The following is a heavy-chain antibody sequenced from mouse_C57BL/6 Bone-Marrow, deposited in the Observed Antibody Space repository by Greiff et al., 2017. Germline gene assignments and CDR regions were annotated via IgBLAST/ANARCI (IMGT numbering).Heavy chain of an antibody. CDR1: GYAFSSSW. J-gene: IGHJ3*01. CDR3: ARGGSSGPFAY. CDR2: IYPGDGAT. D-gene: IGHD3-2*02. V-gene: IGHV1-82*01. Sequence: QVQLQQSGPELVKPGASVKISCKASGYAFSSSWMNWVKQRPGKGLEWIGRIYPGDGATNYNGKFKGKATLTADKSSSTAYMQLSSLTSEDSAVYFCARGGSSGPFAYWGQGTLVTVSA.